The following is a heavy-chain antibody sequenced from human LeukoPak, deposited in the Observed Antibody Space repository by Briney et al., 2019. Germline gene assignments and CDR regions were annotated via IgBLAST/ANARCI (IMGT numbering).Heavy chain of an antibody. CDR3: AKNSQGVTTVISRPSSNWFDP. J-gene: IGHJ5*02. V-gene: IGHV3-30*18. CDR2: ISYDGSNK. CDR1: GFTFSSYG. D-gene: IGHD4-17*01. Sequence: GGSLRLSCAASGFTFSSYGMHWVRQAPGKGLEWVAVISYDGSNKYYADSVKGRFTISRDNSKNTLYLQMNSLRAEDTAVYYCAKNSQGVTTVISRPSSNWFDPWGQGTLVTVSS.